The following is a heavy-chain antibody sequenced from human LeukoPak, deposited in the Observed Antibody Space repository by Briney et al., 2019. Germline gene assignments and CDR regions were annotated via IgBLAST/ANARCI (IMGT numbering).Heavy chain of an antibody. CDR3: ARGRQDVTMIVVVMTAVSYYLDV. CDR1: GGSFSGYY. D-gene: IGHD3-22*01. V-gene: IGHV4-34*01. J-gene: IGHJ6*03. CDR2: VNPSGTP. Sequence: SETRSLTCAVYGGSFSGYYWTWIRQTPEKWLEWIGEVNPSGTPSYNASLKSRVTISVDTSKNQFSLKLSSVTAADTAVYYCARGRQDVTMIVVVMTAVSYYLDVWGKGTTVTVS.